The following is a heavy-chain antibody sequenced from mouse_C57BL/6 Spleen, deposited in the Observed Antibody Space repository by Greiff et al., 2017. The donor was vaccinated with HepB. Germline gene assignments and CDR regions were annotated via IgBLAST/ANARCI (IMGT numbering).Heavy chain of an antibody. J-gene: IGHJ2*01. CDR1: GYSITSGYY. CDR3: ARGGRYGNYFDC. D-gene: IGHD2-10*02. Sequence: DVQLQESGPGLVKPSQSLSLTCSVTGYSITSGYYWNWIRQFPGNKLEWMGYISYDGSNNYNPSLKNRISITRDTSKNQFFLKLNSVTTEDTATYYCARGGRYGNYFDCWGQGTTLTVAS. V-gene: IGHV3-6*01. CDR2: ISYDGSN.